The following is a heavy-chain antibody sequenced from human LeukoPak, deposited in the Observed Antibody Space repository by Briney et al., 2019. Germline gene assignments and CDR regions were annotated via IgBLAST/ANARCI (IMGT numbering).Heavy chain of an antibody. D-gene: IGHD2-2*01. V-gene: IGHV3-21*01. CDR2: ISSSSSYI. CDR3: ARSSASGY. Sequence: GGSLELSGAAPGFTFSSYSMNWVGQVQGKGLEWVSSISSSSSYIYYADSVKGRFTISRDNAKNSLYLQMNSLRAEDTAVYYCARSSASGYWGQGTLVTVSS. CDR1: GFTFSSYS. J-gene: IGHJ4*02.